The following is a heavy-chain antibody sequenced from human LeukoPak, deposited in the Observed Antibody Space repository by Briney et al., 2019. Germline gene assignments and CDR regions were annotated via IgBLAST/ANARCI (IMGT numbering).Heavy chain of an antibody. V-gene: IGHV3-21*01. CDR2: ISSRSSYI. CDR3: ARGIVGVIETTFDY. D-gene: IGHD1-26*01. CDR1: RFTFCDYS. J-gene: IGHJ4*02. Sequence: GGSLRLSCVASRFTFCDYSMNWVRQSPGKGLEWVSSISSRSSYIHYADSLKGRLTISRDDAKNSLYLQMNSLRAEDTAVYYCARGIVGVIETTFDYWGQGTLVTVSS.